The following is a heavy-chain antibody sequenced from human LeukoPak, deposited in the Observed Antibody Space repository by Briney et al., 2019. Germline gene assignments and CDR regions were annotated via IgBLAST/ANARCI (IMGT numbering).Heavy chain of an antibody. CDR2: INPNSGGT. D-gene: IGHD3-3*01. CDR3: ARDSGFWSGYSRYNWFDP. CDR1: GYTFTGYY. V-gene: IGHV1-2*02. J-gene: IGHJ5*02. Sequence: ASVKVSCEASGYTFTGYYMHWVRQAPGQGLEWMGWINPNSGGTNYAQKFHGRVTMTRDTSISTAYMELSRLRSDDTAVYYCARDSGFWSGYSRYNWFDPWGQGTLVTVSS.